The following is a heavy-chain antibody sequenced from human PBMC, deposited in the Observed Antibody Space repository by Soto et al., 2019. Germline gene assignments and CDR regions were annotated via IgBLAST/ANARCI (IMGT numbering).Heavy chain of an antibody. CDR2: VTWNGGNI. V-gene: IGHV3-9*01. CDR1: GFIFDDFG. Sequence: EVQLVESGGGLVQPGRSLRLSCAASGFIFDDFGMHWVRQAPGKGLEWVSGVTWNGGNIDYADSVKGRFTITRDNAKNSLYLQMNSLRGEDXALYXXXXXXXXXXXGGMDVWGQGTTVTVSS. J-gene: IGHJ6*02. D-gene: IGHD3-16*01. CDR3: XXXXXXXXXGGMDV.